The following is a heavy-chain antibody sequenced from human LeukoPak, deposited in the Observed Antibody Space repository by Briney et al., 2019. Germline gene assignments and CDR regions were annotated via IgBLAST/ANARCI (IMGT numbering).Heavy chain of an antibody. CDR1: GFSVTNSY. CDR2: FYVGGAT. CDR3: ARGDGYNFFDY. J-gene: IGHJ4*02. D-gene: IGHD5-24*01. Sequence: PGGSLRLSCAVSGFSVTNSYMSWVSQAPGKGLEWVSVFYVGGATYYADSVKGRFTISRDNSENTLYLQMKSLRAEDTAVYYCARGDGYNFFDYWGQGTLVTVSS. V-gene: IGHV3-53*01.